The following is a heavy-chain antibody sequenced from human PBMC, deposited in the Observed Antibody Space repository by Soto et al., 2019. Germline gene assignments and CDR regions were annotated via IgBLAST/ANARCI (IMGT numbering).Heavy chain of an antibody. CDR1: GGSISGYY. Sequence: PSETLSLTCTVSGGSISGYYWSWIRQPPGKGLEWIGYMYNTGSTVYNPSFKSRVTISVDTSKNQFSLKLNSVTAADTAVYYCARHPGYGLYYFDYWGQGTLVTVSS. CDR2: MYNTGST. J-gene: IGHJ4*02. D-gene: IGHD5-18*01. V-gene: IGHV4-59*01. CDR3: ARHPGYGLYYFDY.